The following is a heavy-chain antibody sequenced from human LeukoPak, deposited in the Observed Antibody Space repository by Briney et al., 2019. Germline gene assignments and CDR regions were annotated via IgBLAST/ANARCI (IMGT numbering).Heavy chain of an antibody. CDR1: GFTFSSYA. V-gene: IGHV3-30*18. J-gene: IGHJ4*02. CDR3: AKDDIARGSGSYLDY. Sequence: PGGSLRLSCAASGFTFSSYAMHWVRQAPGKGLEWVAIVSYDGNKKHYADSVKGRFTISRDNSKNTLYLQMNNLRDEDTAVYYCAKDDIARGSGSYLDYWGQGTPVTVSS. CDR2: VSYDGNKK. D-gene: IGHD3-10*01.